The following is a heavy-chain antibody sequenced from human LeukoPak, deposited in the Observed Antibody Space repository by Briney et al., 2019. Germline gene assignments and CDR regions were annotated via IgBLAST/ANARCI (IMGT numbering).Heavy chain of an antibody. D-gene: IGHD6-19*01. CDR3: ARGVAGPSVDY. V-gene: IGHV4-59*01. CDR1: GGSISSFY. Sequence: SETLSLTCTVSGGSISSFYWSWIRQPPGKGLEWLGYIYYSGSPTYNPSLRSRLTISVDTSKDQFSLKLSSVTAADTAVYYCARGVAGPSVDYWGQGILVTVSS. CDR2: IYYSGSP. J-gene: IGHJ4*02.